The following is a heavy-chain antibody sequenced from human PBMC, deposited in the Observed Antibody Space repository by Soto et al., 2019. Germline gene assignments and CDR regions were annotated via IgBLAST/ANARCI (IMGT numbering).Heavy chain of an antibody. J-gene: IGHJ6*03. CDR2: IYYSGST. V-gene: IGHV4-31*03. CDR1: GGSISSGGYY. Sequence: SETLSLTCTVSGGSISSGGYYWSCIRQHPGKGLEWIVYIYYSGSTYYNPSLKSRVTISVDTSKNQFSLKLSSVTAADTAVYYCARVNCSSTSCYAEDYYYMDVWGKGTTVT. D-gene: IGHD2-2*01. CDR3: ARVNCSSTSCYAEDYYYMDV.